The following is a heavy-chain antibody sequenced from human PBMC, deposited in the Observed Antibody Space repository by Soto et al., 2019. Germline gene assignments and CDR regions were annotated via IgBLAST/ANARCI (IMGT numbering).Heavy chain of an antibody. CDR1: GFTFDDYA. D-gene: IGHD6-19*01. J-gene: IGHJ6*02. CDR3: AKDRRGWSDGMDV. V-gene: IGHV3-9*01. Sequence: GGSLRLSCAASGFTFDDYAMHWVRQAPGKGLEWVSGISWNSGSIGYADSVKGRFTISRDNAKNSLYLQMNSLRAEDTALYYCAKDRRGWSDGMDVWGQGTTVTVS. CDR2: ISWNSGSI.